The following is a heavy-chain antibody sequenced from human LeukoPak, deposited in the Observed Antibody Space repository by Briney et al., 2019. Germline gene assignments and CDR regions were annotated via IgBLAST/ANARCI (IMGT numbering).Heavy chain of an antibody. CDR1: GFTFNTYG. CDR2: ISTSSSYI. D-gene: IGHD1-26*01. V-gene: IGHV3-21*01. J-gene: IGHJ4*02. Sequence: GESLRLSCAASGFTFNTYGMNWVRQAPGKGLEWVSFISTSSSYIYYADSVKGRFTISRDNAKNSLYLQINSLRVEDTAVYYCARDSGFGSGTYYSDYWGQGTLVAVSS. CDR3: ARDSGFGSGTYYSDY.